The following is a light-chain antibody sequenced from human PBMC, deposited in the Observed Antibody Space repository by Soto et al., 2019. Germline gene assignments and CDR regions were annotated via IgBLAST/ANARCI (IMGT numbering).Light chain of an antibody. V-gene: IGKV3-20*01. Sequence: EIVLTQSPGTLSLSPGERATLSCRASQSVSSSYLAWYQQKPGQAPRLLIYGASSRATGIPDRFSGSGSGTDFTVTISRLEPEDFEAYYCQQYGSSPYTFGQGTKLEIK. CDR2: GAS. J-gene: IGKJ2*01. CDR3: QQYGSSPYT. CDR1: QSVSSSY.